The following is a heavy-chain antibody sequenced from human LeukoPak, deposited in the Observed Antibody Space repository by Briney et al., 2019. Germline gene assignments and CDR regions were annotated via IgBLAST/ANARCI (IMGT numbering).Heavy chain of an antibody. J-gene: IGHJ4*02. Sequence: GGSLRLSCAASGFIFTSYAMSWVRQVPGKGLEWVSGITITGGRTYYADSVKGRFTISTDNSKNTLYLQMNSLRAEDTAVYYCARDYNFDYWGQGTLVTVSS. V-gene: IGHV3-23*01. CDR2: ITITGGRT. CDR3: ARDYNFDY. CDR1: GFIFTSYA. D-gene: IGHD3-10*01.